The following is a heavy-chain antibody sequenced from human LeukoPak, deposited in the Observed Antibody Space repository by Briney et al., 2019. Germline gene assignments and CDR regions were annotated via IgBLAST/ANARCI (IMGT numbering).Heavy chain of an antibody. Sequence: GGSLRLSCAASGFTFSSYWMHWFRQAPGKGLVWVSRINTDGRTTGYADSVRGRFTISRDNAKNTLYLQMNGLRAEDTAVYYCAKDLTWNTAGYWGQGTLVTVPS. CDR3: AKDLTWNTAGY. J-gene: IGHJ4*02. D-gene: IGHD1/OR15-1a*01. CDR2: INTDGRTT. V-gene: IGHV3-74*01. CDR1: GFTFSSYW.